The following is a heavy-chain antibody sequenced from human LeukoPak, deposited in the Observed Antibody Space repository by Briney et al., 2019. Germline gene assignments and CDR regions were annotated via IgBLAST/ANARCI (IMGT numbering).Heavy chain of an antibody. Sequence: GGSLRLSCAAYGFTFSSYSMNWVRQAPGKGLEWVSSISSSSSYIYYADSVEGRFTISRDNAKNSLYLQMNSLRAEDTAVYYCARAGHSGYDYSFDYWGQGTLVTVSS. V-gene: IGHV3-21*01. D-gene: IGHD5-12*01. CDR3: ARAGHSGYDYSFDY. CDR1: GFTFSSYS. CDR2: ISSSSSYI. J-gene: IGHJ4*02.